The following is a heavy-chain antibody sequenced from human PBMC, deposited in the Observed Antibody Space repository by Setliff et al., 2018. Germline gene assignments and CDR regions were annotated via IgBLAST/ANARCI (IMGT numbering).Heavy chain of an antibody. CDR1: GGSISTYY. J-gene: IGHJ4*02. CDR3: ARGYYNFLSGYYTPYYFDY. Sequence: SETLSLTCTVSGGSISTYYWSWIRQTPVKGLEWIGYVYYSGTTNYNPLFKSRVTISVDTSKNQFSLKLSSVTAADTAVYFCARGYYNFLSGYYTPYYFDYWGQGTLVTVSS. D-gene: IGHD3-3*01. CDR2: VYYSGTT. V-gene: IGHV4-59*01.